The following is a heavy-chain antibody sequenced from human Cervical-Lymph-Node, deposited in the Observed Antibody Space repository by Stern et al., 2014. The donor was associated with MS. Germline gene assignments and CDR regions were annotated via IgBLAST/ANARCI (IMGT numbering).Heavy chain of an antibody. V-gene: IGHV4-59*01. Sequence: QVQLQESGPGLVKPSETLSLTCTVSGGSISSYYWSWIRQPPGKGLEWIGYIYYSGSNNYNPSLKSRVTISVDTSKNQFSLKLSSVTAADTAVYYCARGATQAFDPWGQGTLVTVSS. CDR3: ARGATQAFDP. J-gene: IGHJ5*02. CDR1: GGSISSYY. CDR2: IYYSGSN.